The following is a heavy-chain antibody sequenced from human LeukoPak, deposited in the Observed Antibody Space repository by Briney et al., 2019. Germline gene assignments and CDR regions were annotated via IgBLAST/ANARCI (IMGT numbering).Heavy chain of an antibody. CDR2: IYPGESIYASENT. D-gene: IGHD4-17*01. J-gene: IGHJ4*02. CDR3: ARDPTTVTTIFDS. Sequence: KASETLSLTCSVSGVSISAYYWSWIRQPAGKGLEWIGRIYPGESIYASENTNYNPYLKSRVSMSGDTSKNQVSLKLRSVTAADTAVYYCARDPTTVTTIFDSWGQGTLVTVSS. CDR1: GVSISAYY. V-gene: IGHV4-4*07.